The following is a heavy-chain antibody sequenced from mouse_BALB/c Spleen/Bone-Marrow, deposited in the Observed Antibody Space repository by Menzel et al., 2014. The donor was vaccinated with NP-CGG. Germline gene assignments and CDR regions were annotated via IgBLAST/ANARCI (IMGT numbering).Heavy chain of an antibody. D-gene: IGHD1-1*01. Sequence: QVQLQQSAAELARPGASVKMSCKASGYTFTSYTMQWVKQRPGQGLEWIGYIDPSNTYTDYNQKFWDKTTLTADKSSSTAYMQLTSLTSEDSAVYYCAREDIITAYFDYWGQGTTLTVSS. J-gene: IGHJ2*01. CDR2: IDPSNTYT. CDR1: GYTFTSYT. CDR3: AREDIITAYFDY. V-gene: IGHV1-4*02.